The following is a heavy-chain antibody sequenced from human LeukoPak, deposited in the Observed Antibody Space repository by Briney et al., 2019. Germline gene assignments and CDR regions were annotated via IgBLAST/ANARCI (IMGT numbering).Heavy chain of an antibody. CDR2: IRSKAYGGTT. CDR3: TRTPNSATYYDFWSGPSAYYYYMDV. V-gene: IGHV3-49*04. Sequence: GGSLRLSCTASGFTFGDYAMSWVRQAPGKGLEWVGLIRSKAYGGTTEYAASVKGRFTISRDDSKSIAYLQMNSLKTEDTAVYYCTRTPNSATYYDFWSGPSAYYYYMDVWGKGTTVTVSS. J-gene: IGHJ6*03. D-gene: IGHD3-3*01. CDR1: GFTFGDYA.